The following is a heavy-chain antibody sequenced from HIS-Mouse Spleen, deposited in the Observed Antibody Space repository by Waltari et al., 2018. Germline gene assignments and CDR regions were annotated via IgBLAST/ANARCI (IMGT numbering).Heavy chain of an antibody. Sequence: QLQLQESGPGLVKPSETLSLTCTVSGGSISSSSYYLGWISQPPGKGLEWIGSIYYSGGTYYNPSLKSRVTISVDTSKNQFSLKLSSVTAADTAVYYCAREIPYSSSWYDWYFDLWGRGTLVTVSS. CDR3: AREIPYSSSWYDWYFDL. CDR1: GGSISSSSYY. CDR2: IYYSGGT. V-gene: IGHV4-39*07. D-gene: IGHD6-13*01. J-gene: IGHJ2*01.